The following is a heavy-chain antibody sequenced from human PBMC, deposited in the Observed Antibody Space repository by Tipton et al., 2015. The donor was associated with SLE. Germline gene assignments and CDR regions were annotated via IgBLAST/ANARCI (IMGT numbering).Heavy chain of an antibody. CDR3: ARESRYYESTSYSDAFDI. V-gene: IGHV4-4*07. J-gene: IGHJ3*02. CDR2: VYSSGSA. CDR1: GDSITSYY. Sequence: LRLSCSVSGDSITSYYWSWFRQSTGRGLEWVGRVYSSGSANYNPALISRVSMSVDISKNQFFLTLRSVTAADTAVYYCARESRYYESTSYSDAFDIWGRGTTVVVSS. D-gene: IGHD3-22*01.